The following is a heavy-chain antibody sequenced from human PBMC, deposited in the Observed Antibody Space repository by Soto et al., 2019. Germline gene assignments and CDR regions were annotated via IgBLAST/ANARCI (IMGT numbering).Heavy chain of an antibody. D-gene: IGHD6-13*01. CDR3: AHRQYSSSHFDY. CDR2: IYWNDDK. CDR1: VFSLSTSGVG. Sequence: SGPTLVNPTQTLTLTCTFSVFSLSTSGVGVGWNRQPPGKALEWLALIYWNDDKRYSPSLKSRLTITKDTSKNQVVLTMTNMDPVDTATYYCAHRQYSSSHFDYWGQGTLVTVS. J-gene: IGHJ4*02. V-gene: IGHV2-5*01.